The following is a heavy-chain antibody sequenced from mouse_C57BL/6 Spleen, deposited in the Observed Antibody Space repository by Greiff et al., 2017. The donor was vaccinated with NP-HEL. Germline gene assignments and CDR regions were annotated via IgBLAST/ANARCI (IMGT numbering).Heavy chain of an antibody. J-gene: IGHJ4*01. CDR1: GYTFTDHT. V-gene: IGHV1-78*01. D-gene: IGHD1-1*01. Sequence: VQLQQSDAELVKPGASVKISCKVSGYTFTDHTIHWMKQRPEQGLEWIGYIYPRDGGTKYNEKFKGKATLTADKSSSTAYMQLNSLTSEDSAVYFCERGYYGSSYAMDYWGQGTSVTVSS. CDR3: ERGYYGSSYAMDY. CDR2: IYPRDGGT.